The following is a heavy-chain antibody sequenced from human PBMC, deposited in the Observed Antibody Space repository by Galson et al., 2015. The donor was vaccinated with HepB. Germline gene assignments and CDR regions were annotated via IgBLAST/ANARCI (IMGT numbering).Heavy chain of an antibody. CDR1: GGTFSSYA. Sequence: SVKVSCKASGGTFSSYAISWVRQAPGQGLEWMGGIIPIFGTANYAQKFQGRVTITADESTSTAYMELSSLRSEDAAVYYCARSKYYYDSSGYSDFDYWGQGTLVTVSS. CDR2: IIPIFGTA. J-gene: IGHJ4*02. V-gene: IGHV1-69*13. D-gene: IGHD3-22*01. CDR3: ARSKYYYDSSGYSDFDY.